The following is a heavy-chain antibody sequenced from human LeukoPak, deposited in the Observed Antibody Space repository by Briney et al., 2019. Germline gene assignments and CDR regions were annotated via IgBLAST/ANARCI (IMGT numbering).Heavy chain of an antibody. V-gene: IGHV3-33*08. J-gene: IGHJ6*03. D-gene: IGHD6-6*01. CDR3: ARDRHNYMDV. Sequence: GGSLRLSCAASGFTFSTYWMSWVRQAPGKGLEWVAVIWYDGSNKYYADSVKGRFTISRDNSKNTLYLQMNSLRAEDTAVYYCARDRHNYMDVWGKGTTVTVSS. CDR1: GFTFSTYW. CDR2: IWYDGSNK.